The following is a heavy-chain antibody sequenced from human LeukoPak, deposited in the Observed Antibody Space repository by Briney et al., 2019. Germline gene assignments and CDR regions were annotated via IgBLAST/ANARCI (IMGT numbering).Heavy chain of an antibody. Sequence: GGSLRLSCAASGFTFSNAWMSWVRQAPGKGLEWVGRIKSKTDGGTTDYAAPVKGRFTISRDDSKNTLYLQMNSLKTEDTAVYYCTADYGDYVFDAFDIWGQGTMVTVSP. CDR2: IKSKTDGGTT. V-gene: IGHV3-15*01. CDR1: GFTFSNAW. D-gene: IGHD4-17*01. CDR3: TADYGDYVFDAFDI. J-gene: IGHJ3*02.